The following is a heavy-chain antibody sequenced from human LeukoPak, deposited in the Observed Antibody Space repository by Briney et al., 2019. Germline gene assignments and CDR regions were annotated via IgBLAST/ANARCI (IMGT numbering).Heavy chain of an antibody. CDR1: GFTFDDYA. Sequence: PGGSLRLSCAASGFTFDDYAMHWVRQAPGKGLEWVSGISWNSGSIGYADSVKGRFTISRDNAKNSLYPQMNSLRAEDTALYYCAKDTARYSSSWYIDYWGQGTLVTVSS. D-gene: IGHD6-13*01. J-gene: IGHJ4*02. CDR2: ISWNSGSI. CDR3: AKDTARYSSSWYIDY. V-gene: IGHV3-9*01.